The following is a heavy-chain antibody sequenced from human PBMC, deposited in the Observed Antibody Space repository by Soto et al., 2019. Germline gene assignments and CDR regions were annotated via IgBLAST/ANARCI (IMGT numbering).Heavy chain of an antibody. Sequence: EVQLVESGGDLVQPGRSLRLSCTASGFSFEEYAMHWVRQVPGKGLEWVSGISWNSGTIGYVDSVKGRFTMSRDNAKNSLYLEMNSLRVEDTALYYCVKGFCSSLRCYTSSYMDVWGKGTTVTVSS. V-gene: IGHV3-9*01. CDR2: ISWNSGTI. D-gene: IGHD2-2*02. J-gene: IGHJ6*03. CDR3: VKGFCSSLRCYTSSYMDV. CDR1: GFSFEEYA.